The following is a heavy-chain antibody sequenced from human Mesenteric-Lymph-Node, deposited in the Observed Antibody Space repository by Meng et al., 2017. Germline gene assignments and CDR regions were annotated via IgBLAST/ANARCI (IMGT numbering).Heavy chain of an antibody. CDR1: GFMFSGSW. V-gene: IGHV3-7*01. CDR2: MNQDGSNI. J-gene: IGHJ4*02. D-gene: IGHD3-10*01. Sequence: GESLKISCAVSGFMFSGSWMSWVRQAPGKGLEWVANMNQDGSNIYYMDSVRGRFTISRDNTKNSLYLQMNSLRVEDTAVYYCARDLVGVNDDHYWGQGTLVTVSS. CDR3: ARDLVGVNDDHY.